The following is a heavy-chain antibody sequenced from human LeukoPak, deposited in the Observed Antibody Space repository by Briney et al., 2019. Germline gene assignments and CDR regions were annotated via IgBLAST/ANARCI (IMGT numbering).Heavy chain of an antibody. CDR1: GGSVSSGSYY. J-gene: IGHJ3*02. V-gene: IGHV4-61*01. CDR3: ARDVSSFDAFDI. Sequence: PSETLSLTCTVSGGSVSSGSYYWSWIRQPPGKGLEWIGYIYYSGSTNYNPSLKSRVTISVDTSKNQFSLKLSSVTAADTAVYYCARDVSSFDAFDIWGHGTMVTVSS. CDR2: IYYSGST. D-gene: IGHD2-2*01.